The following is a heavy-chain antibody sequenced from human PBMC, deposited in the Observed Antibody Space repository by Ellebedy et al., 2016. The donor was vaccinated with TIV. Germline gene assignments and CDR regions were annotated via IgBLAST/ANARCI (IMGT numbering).Heavy chain of an antibody. J-gene: IGHJ4*02. Sequence: GESLKISCAASGFTVSGNYMTWVRQAPGKGLEWVSVIYSGGTTHYADSVKGRFTISSDKSKNTMYLQMNSLRAEDTAVYYCAGHGDRAMTHWGQGTLVTVSS. CDR3: AGHGDRAMTH. CDR2: IYSGGTT. D-gene: IGHD5-18*01. V-gene: IGHV3-53*01. CDR1: GFTVSGNY.